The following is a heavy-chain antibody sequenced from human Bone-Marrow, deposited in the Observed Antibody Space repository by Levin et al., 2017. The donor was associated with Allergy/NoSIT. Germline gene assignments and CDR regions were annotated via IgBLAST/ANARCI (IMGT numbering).Heavy chain of an antibody. CDR1: GFTFNTYG. J-gene: IGHJ6*02. Sequence: GGSLRLSCATSGFTFNTYGMHWVRQAPGEGLEWVAVIWYDGSKKFHADSVKGRFTISRDNLKNTVYLQMNSLRAEDTAVYYCARDSGLYGIDVWGQGTTVIVSS. V-gene: IGHV3-33*01. CDR3: ARDSGLYGIDV. D-gene: IGHD3-22*01. CDR2: IWYDGSKK.